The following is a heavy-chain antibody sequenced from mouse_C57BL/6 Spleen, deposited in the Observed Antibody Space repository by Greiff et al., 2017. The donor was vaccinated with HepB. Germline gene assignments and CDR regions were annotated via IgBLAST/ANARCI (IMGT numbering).Heavy chain of an antibody. D-gene: IGHD1-1*01. V-gene: IGHV3-1*01. CDR3: ARDRDYGSSSDWYFDV. J-gene: IGHJ1*03. Sequence: EVKLVESGPGMVKPSQSLSLTCTVTGYSITSGYDWHWIRHFPGNKLEWMGYISYSGSTNYNPSLKSRISITHDTSKNHFFLKLNSVTTEDTATYYCARDRDYGSSSDWYFDVWGTGTTVTVSS. CDR2: ISYSGST. CDR1: GYSITSGYD.